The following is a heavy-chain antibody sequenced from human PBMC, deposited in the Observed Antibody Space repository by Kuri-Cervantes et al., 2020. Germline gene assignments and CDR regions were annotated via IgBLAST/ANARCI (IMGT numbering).Heavy chain of an antibody. CDR1: GFTFSSYD. CDR3: AKGTPFYGMDV. D-gene: IGHD2-15*01. CDR2: ISGSGGST. Sequence: GESLKISCAASGFTFSSYDMHWVRQAPGKGLEWVSAISGSGGSTYYADSVKGRFTISRDNSKNTLYLQMNSLRAEDTAVYYCAKGTPFYGMDVWGQGTTVTVSS. J-gene: IGHJ6*02. V-gene: IGHV3-23*01.